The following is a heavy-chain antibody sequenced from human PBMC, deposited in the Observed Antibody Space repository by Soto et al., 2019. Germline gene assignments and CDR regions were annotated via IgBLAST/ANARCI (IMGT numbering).Heavy chain of an antibody. D-gene: IGHD2-15*01. V-gene: IGHV4-59*08. Sequence: PSETLSLTCTVSGGSISSYYWSWIRQPPGKGLEWIGYIYYSGSTNYNPSLKSRVTISVDTSKNQFSLKLSPVTAADTAGYYCANQLGYCSGGSCYGDNWFDPWGQGTLVTVSS. J-gene: IGHJ5*02. CDR1: GGSISSYY. CDR3: ANQLGYCSGGSCYGDNWFDP. CDR2: IYYSGST.